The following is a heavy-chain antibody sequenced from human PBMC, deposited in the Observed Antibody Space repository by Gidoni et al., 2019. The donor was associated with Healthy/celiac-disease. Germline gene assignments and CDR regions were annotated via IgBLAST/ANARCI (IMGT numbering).Heavy chain of an antibody. Sequence: QVQLVQSGAEVKKPGSSVKVSCKASGGTFSSYAISWVRQAPGQGLEWMGGIIPIVGKANYAQKFQGRVTITADETTSTAYMELSSLRSEDTAVYYCAGREDYYDSSGYYINWFDPWGQGTLVTVSS. CDR2: IIPIVGKA. D-gene: IGHD3-22*01. CDR3: AGREDYYDSSGYYINWFDP. V-gene: IGHV1-69*01. CDR1: GGTFSSYA. J-gene: IGHJ5*02.